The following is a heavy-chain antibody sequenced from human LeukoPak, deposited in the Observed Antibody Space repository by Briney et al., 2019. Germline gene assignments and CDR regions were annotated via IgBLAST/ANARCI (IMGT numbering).Heavy chain of an antibody. D-gene: IGHD2-21*02. CDR2: IYYSGST. Sequence: SETLSLTCTVSGGSISSYYWSWIRQPPGKGLEWIGYIYYSGSTNYNPSLKSRVTMSLDTSKNQFSLKLKSVTAADTAVYYCASGGIYCGGDCYRHFDCWGQGTLVTVSS. V-gene: IGHV4-59*12. CDR1: GGSISSYY. J-gene: IGHJ4*02. CDR3: ASGGIYCGGDCYRHFDC.